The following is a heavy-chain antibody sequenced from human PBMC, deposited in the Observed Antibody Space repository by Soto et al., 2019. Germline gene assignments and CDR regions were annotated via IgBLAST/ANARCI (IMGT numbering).Heavy chain of an antibody. D-gene: IGHD2-2*01. J-gene: IGHJ4*02. CDR1: GGSLSSGNYY. CDR3: ARYCSSTSCLNFDS. Sequence: SSETLSLTCTVSGGSLSSGNYYWSWIRQPPGKGLEWIGYIDYSGNTFYNPSLKSRLTISVDTSKNRFSLKLSSVTAADTAVYYCARYCSSTSCLNFDSWGRGTLVTVSS. V-gene: IGHV4-30-4*01. CDR2: IDYSGNT.